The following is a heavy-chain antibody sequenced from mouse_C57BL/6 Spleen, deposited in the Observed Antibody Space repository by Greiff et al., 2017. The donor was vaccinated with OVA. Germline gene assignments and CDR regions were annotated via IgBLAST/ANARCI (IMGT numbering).Heavy chain of an antibody. V-gene: IGHV5-17*01. Sequence: EVKLVESGGGLVKPGGSLKLSCAASGFTFSDYGMHWVRQAPEKGLEWVAYISRGSSTIYYADTVKGRYTISRDNANNTLFLQMTRLRSEDTALYYCARVLRWYFDVWGTGTTVTVSS. D-gene: IGHD1-1*01. CDR1: GFTFSDYG. CDR2: ISRGSSTI. CDR3: ARVLRWYFDV. J-gene: IGHJ1*03.